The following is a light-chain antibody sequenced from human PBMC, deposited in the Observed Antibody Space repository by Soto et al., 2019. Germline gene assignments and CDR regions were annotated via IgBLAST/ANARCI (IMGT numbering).Light chain of an antibody. CDR3: SSYTSSSTYD. J-gene: IGLJ1*01. Sequence: QSALTQPASVSGSPGQSITFSCTGTSSDVGDYDYVSWYQHHPGKAPKLMIYEVTNRPSGVSNRFSGSKSGNTASLTISGLQAEDEADYYCSSYTSSSTYDFGTGTKVTVL. V-gene: IGLV2-14*01. CDR1: SSDVGDYDY. CDR2: EVT.